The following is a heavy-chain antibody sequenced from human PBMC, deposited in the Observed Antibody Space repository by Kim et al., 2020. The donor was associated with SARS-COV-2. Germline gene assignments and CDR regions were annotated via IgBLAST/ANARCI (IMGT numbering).Heavy chain of an antibody. J-gene: IGHJ4*02. Sequence: GGSLRLSCAASGFTFSSYAMHWVRQAPGKGLEWVAVISYDGSNKYYADSVKGRFTISRDNSKNTLYLQMNSLRAEDTAVYYCARDVTGDFDYWGQGTLVTVSS. CDR2: ISYDGSNK. V-gene: IGHV3-30*04. CDR1: GFTFSSYA. CDR3: ARDVTGDFDY. D-gene: IGHD7-27*01.